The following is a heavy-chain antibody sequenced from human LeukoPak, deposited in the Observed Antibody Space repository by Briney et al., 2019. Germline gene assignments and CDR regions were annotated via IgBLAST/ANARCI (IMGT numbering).Heavy chain of an antibody. D-gene: IGHD6-6*01. CDR2: ISAYNGNT. CDR3: ARDQYSSSSGWFDP. Sequence: ASVKVSCKASGYTFTSYGISWVRQAPGQGLEWMGWISAYNGNTNYAQKLQGRVTMTTDTSTSTAYMELRSLRSDDTAVYYCARDQYSSSSGWFDPWGQGTLVTVSS. CDR1: GYTFTSYG. V-gene: IGHV1-18*01. J-gene: IGHJ5*02.